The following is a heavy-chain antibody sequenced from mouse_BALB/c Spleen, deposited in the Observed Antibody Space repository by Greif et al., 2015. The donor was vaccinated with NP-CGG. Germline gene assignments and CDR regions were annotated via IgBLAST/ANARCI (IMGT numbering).Heavy chain of an antibody. CDR3: ARCDGYYCDY. V-gene: IGHV1-63*02. Sequence: VMLVESGAELVRPGTSVKISCKASGYTFTNYWLGWVKQRPGHGLEWIGDIYPGGGYTNYNEKFKGKATLTADTSSSTAYMQLSSLTSEDSAVYFCARCDGYYCDYWGQGTTLTVSS. CDR2: IYPGGGYT. CDR1: GYTFTNYW. J-gene: IGHJ2*01. D-gene: IGHD2-3*01.